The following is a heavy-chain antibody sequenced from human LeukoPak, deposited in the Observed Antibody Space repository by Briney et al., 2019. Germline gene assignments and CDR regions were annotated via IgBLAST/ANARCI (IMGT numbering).Heavy chain of an antibody. D-gene: IGHD6-13*01. J-gene: IGHJ4*02. Sequence: SETLSLSCSVSGGSIRNYYWSWIRQPPGKGLEWIGYTSYSGNTNYNPSLKSRLTISVDLSTNQFSLQLTSVTGADTAVYYCARHSSWYYDFDYWGQGTLVTVSS. CDR1: GGSIRNYY. CDR2: TSYSGNT. CDR3: ARHSSWYYDFDY. V-gene: IGHV4-59*08.